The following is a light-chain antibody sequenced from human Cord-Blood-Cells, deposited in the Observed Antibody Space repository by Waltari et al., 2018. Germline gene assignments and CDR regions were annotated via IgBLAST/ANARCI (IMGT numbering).Light chain of an antibody. V-gene: IGKV1-39*01. J-gene: IGKJ3*01. CDR3: QQSYSTPFT. CDR1: QSISSY. CDR2: AAS. Sequence: GRVTITCRASQSISSYLNWYQQKPGKAPKLLIYAASSLQSGVPSRFSGSGSGTDFTLTISSLQPEDFATYYCQQSYSTPFTFGPGTKVDIK.